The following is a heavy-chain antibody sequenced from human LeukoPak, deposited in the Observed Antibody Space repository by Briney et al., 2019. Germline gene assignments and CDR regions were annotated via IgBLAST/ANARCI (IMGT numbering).Heavy chain of an antibody. CDR3: TRDSETTGVVKFDP. CDR1: GGSISSSSYY. Sequence: SETLSLTCTVSGGSISSSSYYWGWIRQPPGKGLEWIGRIYASGSTTYNLSLRSRVAISMDTSKNQFSLRLTSVTAADTAVYYCTRDSETTGVVKFDPWGQGILVTVSS. J-gene: IGHJ5*02. CDR2: IYASGST. D-gene: IGHD4-23*01. V-gene: IGHV4-39*07.